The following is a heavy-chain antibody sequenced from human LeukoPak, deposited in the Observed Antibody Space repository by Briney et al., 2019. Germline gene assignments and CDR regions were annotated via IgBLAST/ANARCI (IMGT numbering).Heavy chain of an antibody. CDR3: ARGGVNYKIAGP. Sequence: ASVKVSCKASGYTFTKYGINWVRQAPGQGLEWMGWISTYNGNTKYAQKFQGRVTMTTDTSTTTAYMELRSLRSDDTAVYYCARGGVNYKIAGPWGQGALVTVSS. D-gene: IGHD3-10*01. CDR2: ISTYNGNT. J-gene: IGHJ5*02. CDR1: GYTFTKYG. V-gene: IGHV1-18*01.